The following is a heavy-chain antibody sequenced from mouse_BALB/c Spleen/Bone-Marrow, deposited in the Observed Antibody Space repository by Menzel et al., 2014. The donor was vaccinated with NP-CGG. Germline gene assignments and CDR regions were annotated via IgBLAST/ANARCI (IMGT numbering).Heavy chain of an antibody. V-gene: IGHV1-39*01. CDR2: IDPYYGGT. D-gene: IGHD2-2*01. Sequence: VQLKQSGPELEKPGASVKISCKASGYSFTGYNMNWVKPSIGKSLEWIGNIDPYYGGTSYNQKFKGKATLTVDKSSSTAYMQLKSLTSEDSAIYYCASYGYDYWYFDVWGAGTTVTVSS. CDR3: ASYGYDYWYFDV. CDR1: GYSFTGYN. J-gene: IGHJ1*01.